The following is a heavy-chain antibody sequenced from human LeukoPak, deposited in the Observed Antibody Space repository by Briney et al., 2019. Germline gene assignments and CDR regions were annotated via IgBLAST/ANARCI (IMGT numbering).Heavy chain of an antibody. Sequence: SETLSLTCGVSGYSITSGYYWAWIRQPPGKGLEWIGNIYQSGSTYYNPSFKSRVTISVDTSKNQFSLKLSSVTAADTAVYYCAQRYSNYFFDYWGQGTLVTVSS. CDR3: AQRYSNYFFDY. J-gene: IGHJ4*02. V-gene: IGHV4-38-2*01. CDR2: IYQSGST. CDR1: GYSITSGYY. D-gene: IGHD4-11*01.